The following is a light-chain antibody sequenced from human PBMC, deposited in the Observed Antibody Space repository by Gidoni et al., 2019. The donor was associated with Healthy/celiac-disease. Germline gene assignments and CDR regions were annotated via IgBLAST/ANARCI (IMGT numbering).Light chain of an antibody. Sequence: GMTARITCGGNNIGSKSVHWYQQKPGQAPVLVIYDDSDRPSGIPERFSGSNSGNTATLTISRVEAGDEADYYCQVWDSSSDHWVFGGGTKLTVL. CDR3: QVWDSSSDHWV. J-gene: IGLJ3*02. CDR2: DDS. V-gene: IGLV3-21*03. CDR1: NIGSKS.